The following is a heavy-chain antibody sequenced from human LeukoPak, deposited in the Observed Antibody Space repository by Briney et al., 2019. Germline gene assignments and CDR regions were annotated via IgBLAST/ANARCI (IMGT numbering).Heavy chain of an antibody. CDR2: ISGSGGST. Sequence: GGSLRLSCAASGFTFSSYAVSWVRQAPGKGLEWVSAISGSGGSTYYADSVRGRFTISRDNSKNTLYLQMNSLRAEDTAVYYCARHSTRDMSSSWYEDWGQGTLVTVSS. V-gene: IGHV3-23*01. D-gene: IGHD6-13*01. CDR3: ARHSTRDMSSSWYED. J-gene: IGHJ4*02. CDR1: GFTFSSYA.